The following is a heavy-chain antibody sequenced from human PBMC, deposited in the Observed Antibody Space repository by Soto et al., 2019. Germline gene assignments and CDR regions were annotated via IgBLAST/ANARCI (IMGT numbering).Heavy chain of an antibody. CDR1: GGTFNSYD. D-gene: IGHD3-22*01. V-gene: IGHV1-69*13. Sequence: SVKVSCKASGGTFNSYDINWVRQAPGQGLEWMGGIIPIVETPKYAQKFQGRVTITADESTNTVYMELSSLRSEDTAMYYCARLSRPNYYDTSGFFKDNSSDPWGPGTLVTVSS. CDR2: IIPIVETP. CDR3: ARLSRPNYYDTSGFFKDNSSDP. J-gene: IGHJ5*02.